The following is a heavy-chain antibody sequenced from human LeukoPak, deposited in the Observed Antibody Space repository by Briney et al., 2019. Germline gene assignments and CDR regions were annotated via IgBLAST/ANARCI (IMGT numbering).Heavy chain of an antibody. CDR1: GFTFSSYA. J-gene: IGHJ5*02. CDR3: ANFPHLFTPEDFDP. CDR2: ISYDGSNK. Sequence: PGGSLRLSCAASGFTFSSYAMHWVRQAPGKGLEWVAVISYDGSNKYYADSVKGRFTISRDNSKNTLYLQMNSLRAEDTAVYYCANFPHLFTPEDFDPWGQGTLVTVSS. D-gene: IGHD2/OR15-2a*01. V-gene: IGHV3-30-3*01.